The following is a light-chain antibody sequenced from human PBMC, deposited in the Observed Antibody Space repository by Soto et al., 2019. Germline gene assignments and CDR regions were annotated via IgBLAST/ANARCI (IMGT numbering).Light chain of an antibody. CDR3: QQYNIWPPYP. CDR2: GAS. CDR1: QRISSN. Sequence: EIVMTQSPATLSVSPGERATLYCKASQRISSNLAWYQQKPGQPPRLLIYGASTRASGIPARFSGSGSGTEFTLTISGLQSEDFALYYCQQYNIWPPYPFGQGTKVDIK. V-gene: IGKV3-15*01. J-gene: IGKJ2*01.